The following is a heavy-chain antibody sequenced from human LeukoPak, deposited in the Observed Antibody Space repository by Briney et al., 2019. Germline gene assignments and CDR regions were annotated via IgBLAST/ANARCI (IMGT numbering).Heavy chain of an antibody. CDR3: ARDVAARQGFDF. D-gene: IGHD6-6*01. CDR1: GGSISSYY. Sequence: PSETLSLTCAVSGGSISSYYWSWIRQPAGKGLEWIGRLYTSGSTNYNPSLKTRITMSVDTSKNHFSLKLRSVTAADTAVYYCARDVAARQGFDFWGQGTLVTVSS. J-gene: IGHJ4*02. V-gene: IGHV4-4*07. CDR2: LYTSGST.